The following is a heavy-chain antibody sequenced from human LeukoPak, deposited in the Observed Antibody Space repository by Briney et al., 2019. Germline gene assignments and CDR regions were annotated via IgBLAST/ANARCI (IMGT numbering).Heavy chain of an antibody. V-gene: IGHV3-33*01. CDR2: IWYDGSNK. CDR3: ARDHSSGWYSDYFDY. CDR1: XFTFSSYV. J-gene: IGHJ4*02. Sequence: PGGSLRLSCAASXFTFSSYVMHWVRQAPGKGLEWVAVIWYDGSNKYYADSVKGRFTISRDNSKNTLYLQMNSLRAEDTAVYYCARDHSSGWYSDYFDYWGQGTLVTVSS. D-gene: IGHD6-19*01.